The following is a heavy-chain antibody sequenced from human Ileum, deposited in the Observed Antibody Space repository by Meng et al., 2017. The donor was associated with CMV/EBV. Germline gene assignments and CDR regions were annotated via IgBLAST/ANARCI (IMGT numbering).Heavy chain of an antibody. CDR3: ARGLDNYYDLT. J-gene: IGHJ5*02. CDR2: INHRGDR. Sequence: SLTCEIHGGSFSGYYGNWIRQSPGKQLEWIGEINHRGDRDYDPSLNGRVTISVDTSKKLLSLNLSSVTAADTAIYYCARGLDNYYDLTWGQGILVTVSS. CDR1: GGSFSGYY. D-gene: IGHD3-22*01. V-gene: IGHV4-34*01.